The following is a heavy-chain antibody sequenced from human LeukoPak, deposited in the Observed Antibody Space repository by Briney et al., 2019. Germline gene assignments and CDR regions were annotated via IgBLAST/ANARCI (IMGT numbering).Heavy chain of an antibody. CDR2: TYYSGST. D-gene: IGHD3-10*01. V-gene: IGHV4-59*08. Sequence: SETLSLTCTVSGGSISSYYWSWIRQPPGKGLEWIGYTYYSGSTNYNPSLKSRVTISVDTSKNQFSLKLSSVTAADTAVYYCARRITMVRGVRGDGFDPWGQGTLVTVSS. CDR3: ARRITMVRGVRGDGFDP. J-gene: IGHJ5*02. CDR1: GGSISSYY.